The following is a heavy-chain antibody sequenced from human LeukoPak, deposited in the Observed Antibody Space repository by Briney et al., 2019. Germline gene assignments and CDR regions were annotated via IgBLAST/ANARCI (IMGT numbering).Heavy chain of an antibody. CDR1: GGSISSSSYY. Sequence: SETVSLTCTVSGGSISSSSYYWGWIRQPPGTGLEWIGSIYYSGSTYYNPSLKSRLTISVDTSKNQFSLKLSSVTAADTVVYYCATVMVYAPFVYYFDYWGQGTLVTVSS. CDR3: ATVMVYAPFVYYFDY. CDR2: IYYSGST. V-gene: IGHV4-39*01. J-gene: IGHJ4*02. D-gene: IGHD2-8*01.